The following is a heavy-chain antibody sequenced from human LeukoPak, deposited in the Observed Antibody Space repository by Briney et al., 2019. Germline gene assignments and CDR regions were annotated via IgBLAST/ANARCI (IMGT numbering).Heavy chain of an antibody. CDR2: IYYTGST. Sequence: PSETLSLTCSVSGGSISTYYWSRIRQPPGKGLEWIGYIYYTGSTEYHPSLKSRVTISLDTSKNQFSLKLTSVTAADTAVYYCARVYQSAEYYFDYWGQGNLVSVSS. CDR1: GGSISTYY. D-gene: IGHD2-2*01. J-gene: IGHJ4*02. V-gene: IGHV4-59*01. CDR3: ARVYQSAEYYFDY.